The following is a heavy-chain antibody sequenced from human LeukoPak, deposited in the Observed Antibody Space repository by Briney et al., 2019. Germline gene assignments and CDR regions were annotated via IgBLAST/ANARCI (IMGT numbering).Heavy chain of an antibody. J-gene: IGHJ4*02. CDR3: AKANYDYVWGSYPSPPDFDY. CDR2: ISWNGGSI. D-gene: IGHD3-16*01. Sequence: PGRSLRLSCAASGFTFDDYAMHWVRHPPGKGLEWVSGISWNGGSIGYADSVKGRFTISRDNSKNTLYLQMNSLRAEDTAVYYCAKANYDYVWGSYPSPPDFDYWGQGTLVTVSS. CDR1: GFTFDDYA. V-gene: IGHV3-9*01.